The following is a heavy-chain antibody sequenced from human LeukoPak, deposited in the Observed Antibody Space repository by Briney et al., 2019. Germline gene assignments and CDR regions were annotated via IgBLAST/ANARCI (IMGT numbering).Heavy chain of an antibody. V-gene: IGHV3-7*01. CDR2: IKQDGSEK. D-gene: IGHD4-23*01. J-gene: IGHJ6*03. CDR3: ATDGDTVLTRGYYYYMDV. Sequence: GGSLRHSCAASGFTFSNYWMSWVRQAPGKGLEWVANIKQDGSEKYYVDSVKGRFTISRDNAKNSLYLQMNSLRAEDTALYYCATDGDTVLTRGYYYYMDVWGKGTTVTVSS. CDR1: GFTFSNYW.